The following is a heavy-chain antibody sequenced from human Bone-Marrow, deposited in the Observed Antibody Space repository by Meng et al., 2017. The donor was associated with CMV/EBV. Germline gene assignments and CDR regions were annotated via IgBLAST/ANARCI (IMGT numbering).Heavy chain of an antibody. J-gene: IGHJ6*02. CDR2: IYHSGST. CDR3: ARVNGPPYYYYGMDV. Sequence: SETLSLTCTVSGYSISSGYYWGWIRQPPGKGLEWIGSIYHSGSTYYNPSLKSRVTISVDTSKNQFSLKLSSVTAADTAVYYCARVNGPPYYYYGMDVWGQGTTVTVSS. CDR1: GYSISSGYY. D-gene: IGHD2-8*01. V-gene: IGHV4-38-2*02.